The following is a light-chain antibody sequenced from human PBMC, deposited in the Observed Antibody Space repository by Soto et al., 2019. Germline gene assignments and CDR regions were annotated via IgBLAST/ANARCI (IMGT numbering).Light chain of an antibody. CDR1: QSISSW. V-gene: IGKV1-5*03. Sequence: DVQLTQSPSTLSASVGDRVTITCRASQSISSWLAWYQQKPGKAPKLLIYKASSLESGVPSRFSGSGSGTEFTLTISSLQPDDFATYYCKQYNSYSLTFGGGTKVDI. CDR2: KAS. CDR3: KQYNSYSLT. J-gene: IGKJ4*01.